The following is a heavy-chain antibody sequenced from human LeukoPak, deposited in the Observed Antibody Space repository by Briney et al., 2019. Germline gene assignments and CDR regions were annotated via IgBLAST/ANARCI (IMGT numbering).Heavy chain of an antibody. CDR1: GFTFSSYG. CDR2: ISYDGSNK. V-gene: IGHV3-30*03. Sequence: GGSLRLSCAASGFTFSSYGMHWVRQAPGKGLEWVAVISYDGSNKYYADSVKGRFTISRDNSKNTLYLQMNSLRAEDTAVYYCARACRGVRGVIRSPGDYWGQGTLVTVSS. D-gene: IGHD3-10*02. J-gene: IGHJ4*02. CDR3: ARACRGVRGVIRSPGDY.